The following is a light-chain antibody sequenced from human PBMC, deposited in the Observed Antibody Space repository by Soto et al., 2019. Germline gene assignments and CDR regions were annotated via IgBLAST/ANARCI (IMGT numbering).Light chain of an antibody. Sequence: EIVLTQSPGTLSLSPGERATLSCRASQSVSSSYLGWYQQKPGQAPRLLIYGASSRATGIPDRFSGSGSGTDFTLTISRLEPEDFAVYYCQQYGGSPYTFGQGTKLEIK. V-gene: IGKV3-20*01. CDR3: QQYGGSPYT. J-gene: IGKJ2*01. CDR2: GAS. CDR1: QSVSSSY.